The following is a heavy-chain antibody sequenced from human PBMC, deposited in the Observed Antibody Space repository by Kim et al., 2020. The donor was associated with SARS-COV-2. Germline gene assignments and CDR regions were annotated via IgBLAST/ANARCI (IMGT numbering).Heavy chain of an antibody. Sequence: GGSLRLSCAASGFTFSSYAMSWVRQAPGKGLEWVSAISGSGGSTYYADSVKGRFTISRDNSKNTLYLQMNSLRAEDTAVYYCAKVSERQLVPNTWGGMDVWGQGTTVTVSS. V-gene: IGHV3-23*01. D-gene: IGHD6-6*01. CDR3: AKVSERQLVPNTWGGMDV. J-gene: IGHJ6*02. CDR2: ISGSGGST. CDR1: GFTFSSYA.